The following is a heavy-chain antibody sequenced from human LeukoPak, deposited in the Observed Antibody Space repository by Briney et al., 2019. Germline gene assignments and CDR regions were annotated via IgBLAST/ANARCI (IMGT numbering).Heavy chain of an antibody. D-gene: IGHD6-6*01. V-gene: IGHV4-34*01. CDR1: GGSISSYY. CDR3: ARAGIAARKADVNY. J-gene: IGHJ4*02. CDR2: INHSGST. Sequence: SETLSLTCTVFGGSISSYYWSWIRQPPGKGLEWIGEINHSGSTNYNPSLKSRVTISVDTSKNQFSLKLSSVTAADTAVYYCARAGIAARKADVNYWGQGTLVTVSS.